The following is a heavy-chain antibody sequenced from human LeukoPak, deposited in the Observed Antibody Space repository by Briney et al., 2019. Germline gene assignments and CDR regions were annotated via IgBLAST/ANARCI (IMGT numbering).Heavy chain of an antibody. CDR1: GFTFSSYW. CDR3: ARDPRGYSGYDYDY. CDR2: IKQDGSEK. D-gene: IGHD5-12*01. J-gene: IGHJ4*02. Sequence: GGSLRLSCAVSGFTFSSYWMSWVRQAPGKGLEWVANIKQDGSEKYYVDSVKGRFTISRDNAKNSLYLQMNNLRAEDTAVYYCARDPRGYSGYDYDYWGQGTLVTVSS. V-gene: IGHV3-7*01.